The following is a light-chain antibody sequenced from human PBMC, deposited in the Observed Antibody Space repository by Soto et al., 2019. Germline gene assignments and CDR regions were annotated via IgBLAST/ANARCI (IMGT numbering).Light chain of an antibody. J-gene: IGLJ3*02. CDR1: SSDVGAYKF. CDR3: SSYTNSNTWV. V-gene: IGLV2-14*01. CDR2: EVI. Sequence: QSALTQPASVSGSPGQSITISCTGTSSDVGAYKFVSWYQQHPGKAPKLIIYEVIKRPSGVSDRFSGSESGNTASLTISGLQAEDEADYYCSSYTNSNTWVFGGGTKLTVL.